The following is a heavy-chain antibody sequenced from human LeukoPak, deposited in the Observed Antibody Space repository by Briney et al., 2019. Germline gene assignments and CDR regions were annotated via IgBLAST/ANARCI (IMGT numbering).Heavy chain of an antibody. CDR3: ARHYFPWGGSSWSYFEY. J-gene: IGHJ4*02. CDR2: IWYDGSNK. V-gene: IGHV3-33*01. CDR1: GFTFSNYT. D-gene: IGHD6-13*01. Sequence: GGSLRLSCAASGFTFSNYTMYWVRQAPGKGLEWVAVIWYDGSNKYYADSVKGRFTISRDNSRDTLYLQMSSLRAEDTAVYYCARHYFPWGGSSWSYFEYWGQGTLVTVSS.